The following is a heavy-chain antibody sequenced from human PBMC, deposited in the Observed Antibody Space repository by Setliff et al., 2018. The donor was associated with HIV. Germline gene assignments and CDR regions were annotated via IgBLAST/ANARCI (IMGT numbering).Heavy chain of an antibody. CDR3: ARDLRGYYDSSGYYDAFDI. CDR1: GFTVSSNY. V-gene: IGHV3-53*01. J-gene: IGHJ3*02. D-gene: IGHD3-22*01. Sequence: ETLSLSCAASGFTVSSNYMSWVRQAPGKGLEWVSVIYSGGSTYYADSVKGRFTISRDNSKNTLYLQMNSLRAEDTAVYYCARDLRGYYDSSGYYDAFDIWGQGTMVTVSS. CDR2: IYSGGST.